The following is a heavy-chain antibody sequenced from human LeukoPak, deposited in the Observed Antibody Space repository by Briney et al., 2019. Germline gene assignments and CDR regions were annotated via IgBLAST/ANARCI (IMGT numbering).Heavy chain of an antibody. CDR1: GGSISSSSYY. Sequence: PSETLSLTCTVSGGSISSSSYYWGWIRQPPGKGLEWIGSIYYSGSTYYNPSLKSRVTISVDTSKNQFSLKLGSVTAADTAVYYCARDYGDYNWFDPWGQGTLVTVSS. V-gene: IGHV4-39*07. J-gene: IGHJ5*02. CDR2: IYYSGST. D-gene: IGHD4-17*01. CDR3: ARDYGDYNWFDP.